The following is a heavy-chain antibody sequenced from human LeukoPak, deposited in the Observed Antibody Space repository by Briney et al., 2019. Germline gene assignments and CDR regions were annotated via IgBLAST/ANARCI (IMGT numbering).Heavy chain of an antibody. J-gene: IGHJ4*02. CDR1: GFTFSSYD. V-gene: IGHV3-48*03. Sequence: PGGSLRLSCAASGFTFSSYDMNWVRQAPGKGLEWVSYIDSGSSIYYADFVEGRFTISRDNTKNSLYLQMKSLRAEDTAVYYCARARFGYGTLFDYWGEASLLSVSS. CDR3: ARARFGYGTLFDY. CDR2: IDSGSSI. D-gene: IGHD5-18*01.